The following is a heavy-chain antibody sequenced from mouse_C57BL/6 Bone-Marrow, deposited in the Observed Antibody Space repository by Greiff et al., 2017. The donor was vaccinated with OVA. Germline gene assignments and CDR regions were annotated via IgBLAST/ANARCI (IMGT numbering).Heavy chain of an antibody. CDR3: ARERVVAPDY. CDR2: IYPRSGNT. J-gene: IGHJ2*01. Sequence: QVQLQQSGAELARPGASVKLSCKASGYTFTSYGISWVKQRPGQGLEWIGEIYPRSGNTYYNEKFKGKATLTADKSSSTAYMELRSLTSEDAAVYIYARERVVAPDYWGQGTTLTVSS. CDR1: GYTFTSYG. V-gene: IGHV1-81*01. D-gene: IGHD1-1*01.